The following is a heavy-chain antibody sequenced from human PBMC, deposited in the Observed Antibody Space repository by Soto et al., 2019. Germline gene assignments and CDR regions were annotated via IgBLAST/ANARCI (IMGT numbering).Heavy chain of an antibody. J-gene: IGHJ3*02. V-gene: IGHV4-31*03. CDR1: GGSISSGGYY. CDR2: IYYSGST. Sequence: SETLSLTCTVSGGSISSGGYYWSWIRQHPGKGLEWIGYIYYSGSTYYNPSLKSRVTISVDTSKNQFSLKLSSVTAADTAVYYCARAGGSGSYYEDAFDIWGQGTMVTVSS. D-gene: IGHD3-10*01. CDR3: ARAGGSGSYYEDAFDI.